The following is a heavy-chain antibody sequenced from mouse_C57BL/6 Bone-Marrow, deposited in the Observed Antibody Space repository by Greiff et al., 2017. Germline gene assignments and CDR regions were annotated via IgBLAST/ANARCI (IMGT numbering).Heavy chain of an antibody. D-gene: IGHD2-3*01. CDR3: ARMGYDGYYRGFVAD. V-gene: IGHV1-64*01. CDR2: IHPNSGST. Sequence: QVQLQQPGAELVKPGASVKLSCKASGYTFTSYWMHWVKQRPGQGLEWIGMIHPNSGSTNYNEKFKSKATLTVDKSSSTAYMQLSSVTSEDSSVYYCARMGYDGYYRGFVADWGEVTLVTGSA. CDR1: GYTFTSYW. J-gene: IGHJ3*01.